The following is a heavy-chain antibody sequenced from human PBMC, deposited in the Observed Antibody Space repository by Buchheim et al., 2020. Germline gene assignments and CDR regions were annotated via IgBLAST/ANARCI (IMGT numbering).Heavy chain of an antibody. D-gene: IGHD3-16*01. Sequence: EVQLVESGGGLVQPGGSLRLSCAASGFTVSSNYMSWVRQAPGKGLEWASVIYSGGSTYYADSVKGRFTISRHNSKNTLYLQMNSLRAEDTAVYYCARVSTFGYYYYGMDVWGQGTT. J-gene: IGHJ6*02. CDR3: ARVSTFGYYYYGMDV. CDR2: IYSGGST. CDR1: GFTVSSNY. V-gene: IGHV3-53*04.